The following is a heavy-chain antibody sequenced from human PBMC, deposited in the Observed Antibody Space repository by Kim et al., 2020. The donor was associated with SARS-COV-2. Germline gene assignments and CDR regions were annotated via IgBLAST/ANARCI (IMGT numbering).Heavy chain of an antibody. CDR3: ARDVGHYDILTGYPVLGAVDI. Sequence: GGSLRLSCAASGFTFSSYAMHWVRQAPGKGLEWVAVISYDGSNKYYADSVKGRFTISRDNSKNTLYLQMNSLRAEDTAVYYCARDVGHYDILTGYPVLGAVDIWGQGTMVTVSS. CDR2: ISYDGSNK. D-gene: IGHD3-9*01. J-gene: IGHJ3*02. CDR1: GFTFSSYA. V-gene: IGHV3-30-3*01.